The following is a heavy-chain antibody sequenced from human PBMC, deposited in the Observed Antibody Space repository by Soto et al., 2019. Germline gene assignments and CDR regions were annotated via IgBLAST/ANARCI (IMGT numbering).Heavy chain of an antibody. CDR3: ARESEDLTSNFDY. CDR1: GFTFTRYS. V-gene: IGHV3-21*06. Sequence: GGSLRVSCTASGFTFTRYSMNWVRQAPGKGLEWVSSISSTTNYIYYGDSMKGRFTISRDNAKNSLYLEMNSLRAEDTAVYYCARESEDLTSNFDYWGQGTLVTVSS. J-gene: IGHJ4*02. CDR2: ISSTTNYI.